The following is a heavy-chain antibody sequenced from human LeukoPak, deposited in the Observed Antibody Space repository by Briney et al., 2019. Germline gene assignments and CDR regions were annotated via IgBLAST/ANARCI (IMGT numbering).Heavy chain of an antibody. D-gene: IGHD3-22*01. CDR2: ISSSSSYI. V-gene: IGHV3-21*04. J-gene: IGHJ4*02. CDR3: AKGPDYYGSSGYYSPAY. Sequence: AGGSLRLSCAASGFTFSSYSMNWVRQAPGKGLEWVSSISSSSSYIYYADSVKGRFTISRDNSKNTVSLQMNSLRAEDTALYYCAKGPDYYGSSGYYSPAYWGQGTLVTVSS. CDR1: GFTFSSYS.